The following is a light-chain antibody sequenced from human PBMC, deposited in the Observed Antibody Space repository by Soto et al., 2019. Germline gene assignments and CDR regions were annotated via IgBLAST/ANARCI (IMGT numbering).Light chain of an antibody. CDR2: GAS. J-gene: IGKJ5*01. V-gene: IGKV1-9*01. CDR1: QAMNTY. Sequence: DIQLTQSPSFLSASVGDRVTISCRASQAMNTYIAWYQQRPGAAPKLLVYGASTLYTGVPSRFRGSDSGAVFTLTISSLQPEDVATYYCQQLHSYPITFGQGTRLEIK. CDR3: QQLHSYPIT.